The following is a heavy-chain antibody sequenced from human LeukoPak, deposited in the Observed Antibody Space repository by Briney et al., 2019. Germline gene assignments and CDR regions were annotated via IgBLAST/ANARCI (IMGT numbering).Heavy chain of an antibody. D-gene: IGHD2-2*01. V-gene: IGHV2-5*01. CDR2: IYWNDDK. Sequence: SGPTLLKPTQTLTLTCTFSGFSLSTSGVGVGWIRQPPGKALEWLALIYWNDDKRYSPSLKSRLTITKDTSKNQVVLTMTNMDPVDTATYYRAHGERYCSSTSCYYFDYWGQGTLVTVSS. J-gene: IGHJ4*02. CDR3: AHGERYCSSTSCYYFDY. CDR1: GFSLSTSGVG.